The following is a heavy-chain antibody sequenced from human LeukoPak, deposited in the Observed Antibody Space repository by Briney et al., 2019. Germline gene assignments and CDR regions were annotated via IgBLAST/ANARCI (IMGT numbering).Heavy chain of an antibody. Sequence: GGSLRLSCAASGFTFSHYAMRWVRQAPGKGLEWLSEIGGGGDGAYHADSVKGRFTISRDNSKNTWYLQMNSLRAEDTAVYYCTTSWPKVREGDQWGQGTLVTVSS. V-gene: IGHV3-23*01. CDR3: TTSWPKVREGDQ. CDR2: IGGGGDGA. J-gene: IGHJ4*02. CDR1: GFTFSHYA. D-gene: IGHD3-10*01.